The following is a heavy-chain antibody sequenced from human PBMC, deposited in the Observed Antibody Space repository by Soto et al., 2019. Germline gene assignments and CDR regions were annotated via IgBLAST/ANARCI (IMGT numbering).Heavy chain of an antibody. Sequence: GGSLRLSCAASGFTFSSYGMHWVRQAPGKGLEWVAVISYDGSNKYYADSVKGRFTISRDNSKNALYLQMNSLRAEDTAVYYCAKVSVADAFDIWGQGTMVTVSS. V-gene: IGHV3-30*18. J-gene: IGHJ3*02. D-gene: IGHD6-19*01. CDR2: ISYDGSNK. CDR1: GFTFSSYG. CDR3: AKVSVADAFDI.